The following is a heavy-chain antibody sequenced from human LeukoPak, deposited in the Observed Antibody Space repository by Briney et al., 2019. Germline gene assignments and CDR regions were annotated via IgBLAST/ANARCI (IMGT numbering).Heavy chain of an antibody. V-gene: IGHV3-66*01. Sequence: GGSLRLSCAASGFTVSTNYMSWVRQAPGKGLEWVSVFYSGGNTYYADSVKGRFTISRDNSKNTLYLQMNSLRAEDTAVYYCAKSSGVWFGEPTSYYGMDVWGPGTTVTVSS. CDR2: FYSGGNT. J-gene: IGHJ6*02. CDR3: AKSSGVWFGEPTSYYGMDV. D-gene: IGHD3-10*01. CDR1: GFTVSTNY.